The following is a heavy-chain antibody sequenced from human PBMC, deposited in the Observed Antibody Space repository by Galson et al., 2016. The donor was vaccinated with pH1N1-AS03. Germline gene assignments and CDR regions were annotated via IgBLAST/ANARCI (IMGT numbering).Heavy chain of an antibody. CDR3: ARAVHLGELGGCFDY. J-gene: IGHJ4*02. Sequence: SLRLSCAASGFTFSSYWMHWVRQAPGKGLVWVSRIDSDGSSTNYADSVKGRFTISRDNAKNTLYLQMNSLRAEDTAVYYCARAVHLGELGGCFDYWGQGTLVTVSS. CDR2: IDSDGSST. V-gene: IGHV3-74*01. CDR1: GFTFSSYW. D-gene: IGHD3-16*01.